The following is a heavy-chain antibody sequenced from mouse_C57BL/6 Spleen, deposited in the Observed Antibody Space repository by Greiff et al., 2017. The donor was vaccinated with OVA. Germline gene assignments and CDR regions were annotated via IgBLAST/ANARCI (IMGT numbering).Heavy chain of an antibody. D-gene: IGHD2-14*01. CDR1: GFSLSTFGMG. Sequence: QVTLKVSGPGILQPSQTLSLTCSFSGFSLSTFGMGVGWIRQPSGKGLEWLAHIWWDDDKYYNPALKSRLTISKDTSKNQVFLKIAKVDTADTATYACARREGGGTTPYAMDYWGQGTSVTVSS. V-gene: IGHV8-8*01. CDR3: ARREGGGTTPYAMDY. J-gene: IGHJ4*01. CDR2: IWWDDDK.